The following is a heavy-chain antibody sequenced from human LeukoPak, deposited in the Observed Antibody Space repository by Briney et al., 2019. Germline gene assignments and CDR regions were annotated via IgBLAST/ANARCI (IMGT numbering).Heavy chain of an antibody. CDR2: IWYDGSNK. Sequence: PGRSLRLSCAASGFTFSSYGMHWVRQAPGKGLEWVAVIWYDGSNKYYADSVKGRFTISRDNSKDTLYLQMNSLRAEDTAVYYCARGEPYDYPVNAFDIWGQGTMVTVSS. J-gene: IGHJ3*02. CDR3: ARGEPYDYPVNAFDI. CDR1: GFTFSSYG. V-gene: IGHV3-33*01. D-gene: IGHD4-11*01.